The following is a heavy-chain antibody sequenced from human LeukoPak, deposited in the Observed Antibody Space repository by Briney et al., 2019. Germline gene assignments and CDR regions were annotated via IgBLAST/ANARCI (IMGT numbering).Heavy chain of an antibody. D-gene: IGHD6-25*01. CDR1: GFTFSSYS. V-gene: IGHV3-48*04. Sequence: PGGSLRLSCAAYGFTFSSYSMNWVRQAPGKGLEWVSYISSSSSIIHYADSVKGRFTISRDSAKDSLYLHMNSLSAEDTAVYYCARDGYPFDYWGQGTLVTVSS. CDR2: ISSSSSII. J-gene: IGHJ4*02. CDR3: ARDGYPFDY.